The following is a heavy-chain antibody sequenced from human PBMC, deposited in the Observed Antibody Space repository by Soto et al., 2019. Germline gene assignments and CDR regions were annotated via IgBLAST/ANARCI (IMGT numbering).Heavy chain of an antibody. Sequence: GGSLRLSCSASGFTFSNYAIHWVRQAPGKGLEYVAAITNNGGSTKYADSVKGRFTISRDNSKSTLSLQMNSLRPDDTAVYYCGRGPFSSSYIDYWGQGTLVTVSS. V-gene: IGHV3-64*04. J-gene: IGHJ4*02. CDR1: GFTFSNYA. CDR2: ITNNGGST. D-gene: IGHD6-6*01. CDR3: GRGPFSSSYIDY.